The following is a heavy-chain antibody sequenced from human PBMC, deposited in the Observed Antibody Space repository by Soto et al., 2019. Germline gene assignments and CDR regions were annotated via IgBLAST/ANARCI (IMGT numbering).Heavy chain of an antibody. Sequence: QVQLQYSGPGLVKPSQTLSLTCTVSGGSISSGGYYWSWIRQHPGKGLEWIGYIYYSGSTYYNPSLKSRVTMSVDTTKNPFALKLSSVTAADTAVYYCARDKVVTSPFGYYYYGMDVWGQGTTVTVSS. D-gene: IGHD2-21*02. CDR3: ARDKVVTSPFGYYYYGMDV. V-gene: IGHV4-31*03. J-gene: IGHJ6*02. CDR1: GGSISSGGYY. CDR2: IYYSGST.